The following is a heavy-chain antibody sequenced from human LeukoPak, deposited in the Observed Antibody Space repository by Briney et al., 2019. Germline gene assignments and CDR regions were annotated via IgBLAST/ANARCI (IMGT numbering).Heavy chain of an antibody. Sequence: SETLSLTCTVSGGSINSYYWSWIRQPPGKGLEWTGYIYYSGSTNYNPSLKSRVTISVDTSKNQFSLKLSSVTAADTAVYYCARGAWDDILTPFDYWGQGTLVTVSS. J-gene: IGHJ4*02. CDR3: ARGAWDDILTPFDY. V-gene: IGHV4-59*01. CDR2: IYYSGST. D-gene: IGHD3-9*01. CDR1: GGSINSYY.